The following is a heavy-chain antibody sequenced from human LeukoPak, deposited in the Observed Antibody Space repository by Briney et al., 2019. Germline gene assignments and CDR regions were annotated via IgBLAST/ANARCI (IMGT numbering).Heavy chain of an antibody. CDR1: GGSISSSSYY. V-gene: IGHV4-39*01. Sequence: PSETLSLTCTVSGGSISSSSYYWGWIRKPLGKGLEGFGGIYYSGSTYYNPSLKSRVTISVDTSKNQFSLKLSSVTAADTAVYYCARRPLGKIAAGWFDPWGQGTLVTVSS. CDR3: ARRPLGKIAAGWFDP. J-gene: IGHJ5*02. D-gene: IGHD6-13*01. CDR2: IYYSGST.